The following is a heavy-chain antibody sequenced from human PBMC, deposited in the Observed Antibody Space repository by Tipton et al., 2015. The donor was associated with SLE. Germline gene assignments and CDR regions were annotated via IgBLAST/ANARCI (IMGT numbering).Heavy chain of an antibody. CDR2: ISSNGGST. D-gene: IGHD3-22*01. V-gene: IGHV3-64*01. J-gene: IGHJ6*02. CDR3: ARGGLTMIKTLYGMDV. CDR1: GFTFSSYA. Sequence: SLRLSCAASGFTFSSYAMHWVRQAPGKGLEYVSAISSNGGSTYYANSVKDRFTISRDNSKNTLYLQMGSLRAEDMAVYYCARGGLTMIKTLYGMDVWGQGTTVTVSS.